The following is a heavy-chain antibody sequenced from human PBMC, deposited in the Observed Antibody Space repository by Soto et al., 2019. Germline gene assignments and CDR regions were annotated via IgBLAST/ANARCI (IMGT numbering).Heavy chain of an antibody. CDR2: ISSTGRTI. Sequence: DVQLVESGGGLVQPGGSLRLSCAASGFTFSSFDMNWVRQAPGKGLERLSYISSTGRTIHYADSVKGRFTISRDNVNNSLYLQINSLRAEDTAVYSCGRPPATGVSYFHGMDVWGQGTTVTVAS. V-gene: IGHV3-48*03. CDR3: GRPPATGVSYFHGMDV. CDR1: GFTFSSFD. J-gene: IGHJ6*02. D-gene: IGHD1-26*01.